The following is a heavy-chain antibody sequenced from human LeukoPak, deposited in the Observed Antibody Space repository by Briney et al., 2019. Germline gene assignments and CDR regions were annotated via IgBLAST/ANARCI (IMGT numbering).Heavy chain of an antibody. CDR3: AKDWGNWGYGYYFDH. J-gene: IGHJ4*02. V-gene: IGHV3-30*18. Sequence: GGSLRLSCAASGFTFSTYGMHWVRQAPGKGLEWVAVVSYDGSNKYYGDSVKGRFTISRDNSKNTLYLQMNSLRAEGTAVYYCAKDWGNWGYGYYFDHWGQGTLVTVSS. CDR1: GFTFSTYG. CDR2: VSYDGSNK. D-gene: IGHD7-27*01.